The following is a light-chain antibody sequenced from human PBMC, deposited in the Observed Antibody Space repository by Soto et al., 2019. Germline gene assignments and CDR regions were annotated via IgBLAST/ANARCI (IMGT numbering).Light chain of an antibody. CDR3: QQRHSWPIT. J-gene: IGKJ5*01. CDR1: QSFRGL. CDR2: DAY. V-gene: IGKV3-11*01. Sequence: EVVLTQSPVTLPLSPGERATLSCRASQSFRGLLAWYQQKPGQAPRLLIYDAYNRATGIPPRFSGSGSGTDFTLTISSLEPEDSAVYYCQQRHSWPITFGQGTRLEIK.